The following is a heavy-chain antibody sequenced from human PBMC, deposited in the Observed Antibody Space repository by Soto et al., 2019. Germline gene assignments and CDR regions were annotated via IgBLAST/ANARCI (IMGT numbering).Heavy chain of an antibody. J-gene: IGHJ4*02. D-gene: IGHD3-10*01. CDR2: ISSSSSYT. CDR3: TRDVWFGEYGIDY. V-gene: IGHV3-11*06. CDR1: GFTFSDYY. Sequence: GGSLRLSCAASGFTFSDYYMSWIRQAPGKGLEWVSYISSSSSYTNYADSVKGRFTISRDNARNSLYLQMNSLRAEDTAVYYCTRDVWFGEYGIDYWGQGTLVNVS.